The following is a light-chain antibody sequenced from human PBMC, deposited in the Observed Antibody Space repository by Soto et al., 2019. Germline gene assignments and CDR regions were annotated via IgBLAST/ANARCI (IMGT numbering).Light chain of an antibody. CDR3: QQHSTSSRT. Sequence: DIQMTQSRSTLSASVGDRVTITCRASQSISTWLAWYQQKPGKAPKLLIYKASSLESGVPSRFSGSGSGTEFTLTISSLQPDDFATYYCQQHSTSSRTFGQGTKVEIK. CDR1: QSISTW. J-gene: IGKJ1*01. CDR2: KAS. V-gene: IGKV1-5*03.